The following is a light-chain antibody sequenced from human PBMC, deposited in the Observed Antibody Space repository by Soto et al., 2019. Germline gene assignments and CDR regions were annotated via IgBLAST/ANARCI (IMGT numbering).Light chain of an antibody. V-gene: IGLV4-69*01. J-gene: IGLJ3*02. CDR1: SGHSSYA. Sequence: QSVLTQSPSASASLGASVKLTCTLSSGHSSYAIAWHQQQPEKGPRYLMKLNSDGSHSKGDGIPDRFSGSSSGAERYLTISRLQSEDEADYYCQTWDTGIPRVFGGGTKVTVL. CDR2: LNSDGSH. CDR3: QTWDTGIPRV.